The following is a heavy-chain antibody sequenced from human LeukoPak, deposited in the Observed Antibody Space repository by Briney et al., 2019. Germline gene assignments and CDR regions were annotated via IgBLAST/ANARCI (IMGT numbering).Heavy chain of an antibody. CDR1: GFTFSSYG. Sequence: GGSLRLSCAASGFTFSSYGMHWVRQAPGKGLEWVALIWYDGGNKYYTDSVKGRLTISRDNSKDTLFLQMNGLRAEDTAVYYCAREGPRGNSQFDYWGRGTLVTVSS. CDR3: AREGPRGNSQFDY. J-gene: IGHJ4*02. CDR2: IWYDGGNK. D-gene: IGHD2/OR15-2a*01. V-gene: IGHV3-33*08.